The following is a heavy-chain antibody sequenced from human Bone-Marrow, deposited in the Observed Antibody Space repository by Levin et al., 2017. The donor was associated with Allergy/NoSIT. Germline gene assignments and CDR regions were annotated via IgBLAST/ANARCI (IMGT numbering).Heavy chain of an antibody. J-gene: IGHJ6*02. D-gene: IGHD6-13*01. CDR3: AKDEVGSTWFYGSDV. CDR2: ISGDARNT. Sequence: PGGSLRLSCAASGFTFSSYAMTWVRQAPGKGLEWVSGISGDARNTYYGVSVKGRFAMSRDNDKKTVYLEMNSLRADDTAVYYCAKDEVGSTWFYGSDVWGQGTTVTVSS. V-gene: IGHV3-23*01. CDR1: GFTFSSYA.